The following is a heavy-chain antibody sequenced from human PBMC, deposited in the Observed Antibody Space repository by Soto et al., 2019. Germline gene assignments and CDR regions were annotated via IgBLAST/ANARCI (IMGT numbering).Heavy chain of an antibody. J-gene: IGHJ4*02. D-gene: IGHD6-13*01. Sequence: GGSLRLSCTASGFTFSTYWMSWVRQAPGKGWEWVANKKGDGSERYYVDSVKGRFTISRDNAQKSLHLQMNSVRAEDTALYHCTRSTAGFDNWGQGILVTVSS. CDR3: TRSTAGFDN. CDR2: KKGDGSER. CDR1: GFTFSTYW. V-gene: IGHV3-7*05.